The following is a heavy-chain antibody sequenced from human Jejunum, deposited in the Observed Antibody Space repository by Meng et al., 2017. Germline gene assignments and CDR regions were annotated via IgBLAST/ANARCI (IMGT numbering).Heavy chain of an antibody. CDR2: TDYDGSNK. CDR3: ARVYILRGSHDGMDV. J-gene: IGHJ6*02. V-gene: IGHV3-33*01. D-gene: IGHD2-15*01. Sequence: GGSLRLSCAASGFTFYSYGMHWVRQAPGKGLEWVTVTDYDGSNKYYGDSVKGRFTISTDNAKNTLYLQMNSLRAEDTAVYYCARVYILRGSHDGMDVWGQGTMVTVSS. CDR1: GFTFYSYG.